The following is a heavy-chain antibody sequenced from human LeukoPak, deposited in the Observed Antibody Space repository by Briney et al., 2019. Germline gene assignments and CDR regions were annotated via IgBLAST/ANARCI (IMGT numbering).Heavy chain of an antibody. CDR2: INPKSGGT. J-gene: IGHJ5*02. V-gene: IGHV1-2*02. D-gene: IGHD2-15*01. CDR1: GYTFTGYY. CDR3: ARATLRYCSGGSCYFHWFDP. Sequence: ASVKVSCKASGYTFTGYYMHWVRQAPGQGLEWMGWINPKSGGTNYAQKFQGRVTMTRDTSISTAYMELSRLRSDDTAVHYCARATLRYCSGGSCYFHWFDPWGQGTLVTVSS.